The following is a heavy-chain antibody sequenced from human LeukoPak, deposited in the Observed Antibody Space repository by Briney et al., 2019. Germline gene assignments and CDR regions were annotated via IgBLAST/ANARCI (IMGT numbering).Heavy chain of an antibody. CDR2: IYYDGGNK. CDR1: GFTFRDYG. CDR3: AKADIVVVVAATWDY. D-gene: IGHD2-15*01. Sequence: GGSLRLSCAASGFTFRDYGMHWVRQAPGKGLEGVALIYYDGGNKGYADSVKGRFTISRDNPKNTLYLQMNSLRVEDTAVYYCAKADIVVVVAATWDYWGQGTLVTVSS. V-gene: IGHV3-33*06. J-gene: IGHJ4*02.